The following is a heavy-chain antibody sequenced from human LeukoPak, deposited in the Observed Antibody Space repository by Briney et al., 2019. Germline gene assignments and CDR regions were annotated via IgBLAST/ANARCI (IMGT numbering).Heavy chain of an antibody. CDR3: ARDPYSGTYGHLYYYYMDV. J-gene: IGHJ6*03. D-gene: IGHD1-26*01. Sequence: PGGSLRLSCAASGFTFSDYNMNWVRQALGKSLEWVSSITSDSRYKYYVDSVRGRFTISRDNAKNTLFLQIDSLRAEDTAVYYCARDPYSGTYGHLYYYYMDVWGKGTTVTISS. CDR2: ITSDSRYK. CDR1: GFTFSDYN. V-gene: IGHV3-21*01.